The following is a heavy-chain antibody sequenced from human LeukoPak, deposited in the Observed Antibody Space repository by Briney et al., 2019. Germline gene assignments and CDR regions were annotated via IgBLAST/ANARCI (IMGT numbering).Heavy chain of an antibody. J-gene: IGHJ3*02. D-gene: IGHD3-10*01. V-gene: IGHV3-21*01. CDR2: ISSSCSYI. CDR1: GFTFSSYS. CDR3: ARHWLSYGSARSGAFDI. Sequence: GGSLRLSCAASGFTFSSYSMNWVRQAPGKGLEWVSSISSSCSYIYYADSVKGRFTISRDNAKNSLYLQMNSLRAEDTAVYYCARHWLSYGSARSGAFDIWGQGTMVTVSS.